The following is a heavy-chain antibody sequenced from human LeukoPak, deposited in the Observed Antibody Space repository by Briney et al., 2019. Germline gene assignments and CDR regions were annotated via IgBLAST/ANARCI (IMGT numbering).Heavy chain of an antibody. CDR2: ISSSSNTI. J-gene: IGHJ4*02. D-gene: IGHD5-18*01. V-gene: IGHV3-48*01. Sequence: GGSLRLSCAASGFTFSSYSMYWVRQAPGKGLEWVSYISSSSNTIYYADSVKGRFTISRDNAKNSLYLQMNSLRAEDTAVYYCARVGIQLCVDYWGQGTLVTVSS. CDR3: ARVGIQLCVDY. CDR1: GFTFSSYS.